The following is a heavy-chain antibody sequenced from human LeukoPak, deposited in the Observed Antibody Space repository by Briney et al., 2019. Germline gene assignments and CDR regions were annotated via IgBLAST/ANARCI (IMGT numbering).Heavy chain of an antibody. V-gene: IGHV3-23*01. J-gene: IGHJ4*02. CDR1: GFTFSTYA. CDR2: ISGSGVTT. CDR3: AKGATTRSTVITYYFDN. D-gene: IGHD4-17*01. Sequence: GGSLRLSCAASGFTFSTYAMSWVRQAPGKGLEWVSGISGSGVTTYYTDSVKGRFTISRDSAKNTLYLQIDTMRAEDTAVYYCAKGATTRSTVITYYFDNWGQGTLVTVSS.